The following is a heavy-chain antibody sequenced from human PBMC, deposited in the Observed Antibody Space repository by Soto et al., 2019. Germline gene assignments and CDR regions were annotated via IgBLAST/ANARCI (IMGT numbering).Heavy chain of an antibody. CDR3: ARAPGSSGWYMD. CDR1: GYSFTGYY. D-gene: IGHD6-13*01. CDR2: ISPDSGGT. V-gene: IGHV1-2*04. J-gene: IGHJ4*02. Sequence: ASVKVSCKASGYSFTGYYIHWVRQAPGQGLEWMGWISPDSGGTNYAQKFQGWVTVTRDTSITTAYMEMSRLTSDDTAVYYCARAPGSSGWYMDWGQGTLVTVSS.